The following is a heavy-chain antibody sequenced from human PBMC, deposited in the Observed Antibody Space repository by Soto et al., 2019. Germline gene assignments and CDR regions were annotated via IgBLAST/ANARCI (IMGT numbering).Heavy chain of an antibody. CDR1: GFTFDDYG. CDR2: INWNGGST. V-gene: IGHV3-20*01. Sequence: GGSLRLSCAASGFTFDDYGMSWVRQAPGKGLEWVSGINWNGGSTGYADSVKGRFTISRDNAKNSLYLQMNSLRAEDTALYHWARGAICSSTSCYTDQAFDIWGQGTMVTVSS. J-gene: IGHJ3*02. D-gene: IGHD2-2*02. CDR3: ARGAICSSTSCYTDQAFDI.